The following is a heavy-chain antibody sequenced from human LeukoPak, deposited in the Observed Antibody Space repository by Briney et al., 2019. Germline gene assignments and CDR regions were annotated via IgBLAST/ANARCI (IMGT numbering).Heavy chain of an antibody. CDR2: MSYDGSNK. CDR3: ARDSSGWYKYFDY. V-gene: IGHV3-30-3*01. CDR1: GFTFSSYA. J-gene: IGHJ4*02. D-gene: IGHD6-19*01. Sequence: GGSLRLSCAASGFTFSSYAMHWVRQAPGKGLEWVAVMSYDGSNKYYADSVKGRFTISRDNSKNTLYLQMSSLRAEDTAVYYCARDSSGWYKYFDYWGQGTLVTVSS.